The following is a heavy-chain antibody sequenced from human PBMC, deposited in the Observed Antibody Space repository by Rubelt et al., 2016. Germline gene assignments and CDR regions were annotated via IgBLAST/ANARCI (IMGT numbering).Heavy chain of an antibody. Sequence: NYNPSLKSRVTISVDASKNQFSLKLSSVTAADTAVYYCARARAAAGHPLDYWGQGTLVTVSS. CDR3: ARARAAAGHPLDY. J-gene: IGHJ4*02. D-gene: IGHD6-13*01. V-gene: IGHV4-34*01.